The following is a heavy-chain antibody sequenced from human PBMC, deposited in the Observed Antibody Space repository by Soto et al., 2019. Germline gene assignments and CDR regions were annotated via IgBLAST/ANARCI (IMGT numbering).Heavy chain of an antibody. J-gene: IGHJ6*02. V-gene: IGHV1-69*13. D-gene: IGHD2-2*02. CDR3: ARDDRCSSTSCYIDYYYYGMDV. CDR2: IIPIFGTA. Sequence: ASVKVSCKASGGTFSSYAISWVRQAPGQGLEWMGGIIPIFGTANYAQKFQGRVTITADESTSTAYMELSSLRSEDTAVYYCARDDRCSSTSCYIDYYYYGMDVWGQGNTVTVSS. CDR1: GGTFSSYA.